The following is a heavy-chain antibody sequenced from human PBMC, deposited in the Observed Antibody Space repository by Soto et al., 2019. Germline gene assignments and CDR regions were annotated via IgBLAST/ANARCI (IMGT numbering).Heavy chain of an antibody. J-gene: IGHJ5*02. V-gene: IGHV3-23*01. CDR3: AKENDYSIIESNWFDA. CDR2: ISGQGGTT. D-gene: IGHD4-4*01. CDR1: GCSFSSTA. Sequence: EVSLLESGGHLVAPGESLRLSCVAYGCSFSSTALTWVRQAPGKGLEWVADISGQGGTTYYADSVKGRFIISRDNSKNTLSLQMTSLRVEDTAVYYCAKENDYSIIESNWFDAWGPGTLVTIYS.